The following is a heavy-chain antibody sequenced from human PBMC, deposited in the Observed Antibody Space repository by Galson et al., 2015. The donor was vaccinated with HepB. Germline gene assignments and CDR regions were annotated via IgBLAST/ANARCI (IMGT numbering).Heavy chain of an antibody. CDR3: ARSPLDNSGYYPIDY. J-gene: IGHJ4*02. D-gene: IGHD3-22*01. Sequence: SLRLSCAASGFTFSSYAMNWVRQAPGKGLEWVSVITSSTSYIHYADSVKGRFTISRDNAKNSLYLQMNSLRGEDTAVYYCARSPLDNSGYYPIDYWGQGTLVTVSS. CDR1: GFTFSSYA. CDR2: ITSSTSYI. V-gene: IGHV3-21*01.